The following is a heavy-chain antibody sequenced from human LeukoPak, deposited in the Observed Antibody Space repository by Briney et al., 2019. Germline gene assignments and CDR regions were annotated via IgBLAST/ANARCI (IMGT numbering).Heavy chain of an antibody. CDR2: ISGSSSYI. Sequence: GGSLRLSCAASGFTFSTYDMTWVRQAPGKGLEWVSSISGSSSYIYYADSVKGRFTISRDNAKNSLYLQMNSLRAEDTAVYYCARETPNYSSSWYTDYWGQGTLVTVSS. CDR3: ARETPNYSSSWYTDY. V-gene: IGHV3-21*01. CDR1: GFTFSTYD. J-gene: IGHJ4*02. D-gene: IGHD6-13*01.